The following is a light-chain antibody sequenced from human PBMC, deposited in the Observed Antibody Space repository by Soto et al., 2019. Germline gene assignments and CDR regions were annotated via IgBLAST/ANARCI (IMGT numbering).Light chain of an antibody. CDR1: QGISSY. CDR2: AAS. CDR3: QKYYSYPIT. J-gene: IGKJ4*01. Sequence: AIRMTQSPSSFSASTGDRVTITCRASQGISSYLAWYQQKPGKAPKLLIYAASTLQSGVPSRFSGSGSGTDFTLTIRCLQSEDFATYYCQKYYSYPITFGGGTKVEIK. V-gene: IGKV1-8*01.